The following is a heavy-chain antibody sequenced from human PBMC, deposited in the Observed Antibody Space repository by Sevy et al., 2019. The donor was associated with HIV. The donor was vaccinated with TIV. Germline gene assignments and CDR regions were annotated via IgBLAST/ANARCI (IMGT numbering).Heavy chain of an antibody. J-gene: IGHJ6*02. CDR2: ISGSGGST. D-gene: IGHD3-3*01. Sequence: GGSLRLSCAASGFTFSGYAMSWVRQAPGKGLEWVSAISGSGGSTYYADSVKGRFTISRDNSKNTLYLQMNSLRAEDTAVYYCAKDSQGRGPYDFWSGYPPFSGMDVWGQGTTVTVSS. CDR1: GFTFSGYA. V-gene: IGHV3-23*01. CDR3: AKDSQGRGPYDFWSGYPPFSGMDV.